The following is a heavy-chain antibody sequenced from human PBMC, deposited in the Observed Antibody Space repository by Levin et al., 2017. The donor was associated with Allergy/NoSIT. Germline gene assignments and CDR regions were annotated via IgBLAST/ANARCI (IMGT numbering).Heavy chain of an antibody. CDR1: GGNFSRYA. D-gene: IGHD2-15*01. Sequence: SVKVSCKASGGNFSRYAISWVRQAPGQGLEWMGGIIPIFGTTKDAQKFQGRVTFNADESTSTAYMELSNLRSEDTAVYYCAKNPLGFCSGGNCYYYFMDVWGKGTTVTVSS. CDR2: IIPIFGTT. V-gene: IGHV1-69*13. J-gene: IGHJ6*03. CDR3: AKNPLGFCSGGNCYYYFMDV.